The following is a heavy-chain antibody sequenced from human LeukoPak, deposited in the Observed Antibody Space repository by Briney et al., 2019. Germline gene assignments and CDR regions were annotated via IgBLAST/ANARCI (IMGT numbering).Heavy chain of an antibody. CDR3: ASREQLAMRFDY. CDR1: GGSISSYY. CDR2: IFPSGSA. D-gene: IGHD6-13*01. J-gene: IGHJ4*02. V-gene: IGHV4-4*09. Sequence: SETLSLTCTVSGGSISSYYRSWIRQSPVKGLEWIGYIFPSGSAFYNPSLESRVTISLDTSENQFSLTLSSVTAADTAVYYCASREQLAMRFDYWGQGTLVTVSS.